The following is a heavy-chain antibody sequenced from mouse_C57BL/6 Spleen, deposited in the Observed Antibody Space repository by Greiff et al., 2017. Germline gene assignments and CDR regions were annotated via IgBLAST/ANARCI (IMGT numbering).Heavy chain of an antibody. CDR2: IYPRSGNT. D-gene: IGHD2-3*01. CDR3: ARSYDGYYYAMDY. Sequence: VKLVESGAELARPGASVKLSCKASGYTFTSYGISWVKQRTGQGLEWIGEIYPRSGNTYYNEKFKGKATLTADKSSSTAYMELRSLTSEDSAVYFCARSYDGYYYAMDYWGQGTSVTVSS. J-gene: IGHJ4*01. CDR1: GYTFTSYG. V-gene: IGHV1-81*01.